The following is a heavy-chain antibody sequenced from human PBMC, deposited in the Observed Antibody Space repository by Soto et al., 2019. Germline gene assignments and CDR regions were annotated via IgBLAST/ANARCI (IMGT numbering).Heavy chain of an antibody. CDR1: GYTFTSYA. V-gene: IGHV1-3*01. CDR3: ASVLSGWYWLDY. J-gene: IGHJ4*02. D-gene: IGHD6-19*01. CDR2: INAGNGNT. Sequence: QVQLVQSGAEVKKPGASVKVSCKASGYTFTSYAMHWVRQSPGQRLEWMGWINAGNGNTKYSQKFQGRVPITMDTSASTADMALRSLRSEDTAVYSCASVLSGWYWLDYGGQGTLVTVSS.